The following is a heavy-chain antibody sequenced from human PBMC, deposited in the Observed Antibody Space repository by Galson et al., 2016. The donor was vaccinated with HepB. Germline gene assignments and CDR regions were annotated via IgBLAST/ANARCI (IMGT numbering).Heavy chain of an antibody. CDR2: LYWDADK. V-gene: IGHV2-5*02. CDR1: GFSLRTSGVG. Sequence: PALVTPTPTLTLTCPFSGFSLRTSGVGVGWIRHPPGKALEWLALLYWDADKRYRQSLKSRLHITKDTSKNQVVLTMTNMDPVDTATYYCAHSDYEFWRGYYTGGGYFYYWCQGTLVTVSS. CDR3: AHSDYEFWRGYYTGGGYFYY. J-gene: IGHJ4*02. D-gene: IGHD3-3*01.